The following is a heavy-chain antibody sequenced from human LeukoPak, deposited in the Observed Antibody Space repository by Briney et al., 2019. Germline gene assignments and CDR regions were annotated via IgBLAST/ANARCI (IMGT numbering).Heavy chain of an antibody. CDR1: GFTFSSYS. Sequence: GGSLGLSCAASGFTFSSYSMNWVHQAPGKGLEWVSYISSSSSTIYYADSVKGRFTISRDNAKNSLYLQMNSLRAEDTAVYYCARDGATRPIPLEWLSDNWFDPWGQGTLVTVSS. CDR3: ARDGATRPIPLEWLSDNWFDP. J-gene: IGHJ5*02. D-gene: IGHD3-3*01. V-gene: IGHV3-48*01. CDR2: ISSSSSTI.